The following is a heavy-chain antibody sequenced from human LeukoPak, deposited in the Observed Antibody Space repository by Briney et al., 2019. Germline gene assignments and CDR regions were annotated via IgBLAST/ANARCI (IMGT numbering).Heavy chain of an antibody. CDR3: AQDRTMAADGTYFDY. J-gene: IGHJ4*02. Sequence: TGGSLRLSCAASGFTFSSYGMHWVRQAPGKGLEWISFIRYDGSNKYYTDSVKGRFTISRDNSQNTLYLQMDSLRTEDTALYFCAQDRTMAADGTYFDYWGQGTLVTVSS. CDR1: GFTFSSYG. V-gene: IGHV3-30*02. CDR2: IRYDGSNK. D-gene: IGHD6-13*01.